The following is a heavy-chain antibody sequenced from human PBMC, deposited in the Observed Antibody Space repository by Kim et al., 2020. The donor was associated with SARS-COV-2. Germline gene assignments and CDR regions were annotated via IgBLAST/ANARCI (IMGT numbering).Heavy chain of an antibody. D-gene: IGHD2-15*01. V-gene: IGHV1-3*01. Sequence: YSQKFQGRVTITRNTSASTAYMELSSLRSEDTAVYYCAREGREDTLLGYWGQGTLVTVSS. J-gene: IGHJ4*02. CDR3: AREGREDTLLGY.